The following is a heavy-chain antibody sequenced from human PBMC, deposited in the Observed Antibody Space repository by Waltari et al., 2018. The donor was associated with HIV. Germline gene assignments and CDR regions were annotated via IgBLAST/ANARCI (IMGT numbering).Heavy chain of an antibody. CDR2: ISYDGSNN. CDR3: AKDYFVVVTAAGPFDP. CDR1: GFSFSSYG. Sequence: QVQLVESGGGVVQPGWSLRLSCAASGFSFSSYGMHWVRQARGKGLECVAVISYDGSNNYYADSGKGRFTISRDNSKNTLYLQVNSLRAEDTVVYYCAKDYFVVVTAAGPFDPWGQGTLVTVSS. V-gene: IGHV3-30*18. D-gene: IGHD2-21*02. J-gene: IGHJ5*02.